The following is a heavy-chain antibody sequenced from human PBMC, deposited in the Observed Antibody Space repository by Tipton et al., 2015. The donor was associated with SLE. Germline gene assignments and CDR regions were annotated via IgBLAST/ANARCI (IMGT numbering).Heavy chain of an antibody. CDR2: INAGNGYT. CDR1: GYTFTSYA. Sequence: QLVQSGPEVKKPGASVKVSCKASGYTFTSYAIHWVRQAPGQRLEWMGWINAGNGYTNYLQNFQGRVTITRDTSASTAFVELSSLRSEDTAVYYGARGGGWELLDYWGQGTLVTVSS. D-gene: IGHD1-26*01. V-gene: IGHV1-3*01. J-gene: IGHJ4*02. CDR3: ARGGGWELLDY.